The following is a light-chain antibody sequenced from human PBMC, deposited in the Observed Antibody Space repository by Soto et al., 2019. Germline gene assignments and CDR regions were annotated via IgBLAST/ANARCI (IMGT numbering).Light chain of an antibody. V-gene: IGKV3-20*01. Sequence: EIVLTQSPGTLSLSPGERATLSCRASQSVSSSYLAWYQQKPGQAPRLLIYGASSRATGIPDRFSGSGSGTDFTLTISRLAPEDFAVYNCQQNYSAPPYSCGGGPKLEIK. CDR1: QSVSSSY. CDR2: GAS. CDR3: QQNYSAPPYS. J-gene: IGKJ4*01.